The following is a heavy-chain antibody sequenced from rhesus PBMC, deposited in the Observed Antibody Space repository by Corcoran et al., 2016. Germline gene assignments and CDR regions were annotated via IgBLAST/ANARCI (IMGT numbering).Heavy chain of an antibody. CDR1: AFTFVAFP. J-gene: IGHJ4*01. Sequence: VHLVQLGAAAIKPEVTMRVSCQVSAFTFVAFPFRWVLQATGQGLEWMGVILPLVGVTNYAEKFQGRVTITADTSTSTAYMELSSLRSEDTAVYYCARGPYSSYLDYWGQGVLVTVSS. CDR2: ILPLVGVT. CDR3: ARGPYSSYLDY. D-gene: IGHD6-13*01. V-gene: IGHV1-198*02.